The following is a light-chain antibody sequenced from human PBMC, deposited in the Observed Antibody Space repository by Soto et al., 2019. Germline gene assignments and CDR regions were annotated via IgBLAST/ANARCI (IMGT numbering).Light chain of an antibody. V-gene: IGKV3-15*01. J-gene: IGKJ2*01. CDR3: QQYNDWPPYT. Sequence: EIVMTQSPATLSVSPGERATLSCRASQSVSSNLAWYQQKPGQPPRLLIYATSTRATGVPARFSGSGSGTEFTLTISSLQSEDVAVSSCQQYNDWPPYTFGQGTKLEIK. CDR1: QSVSSN. CDR2: ATS.